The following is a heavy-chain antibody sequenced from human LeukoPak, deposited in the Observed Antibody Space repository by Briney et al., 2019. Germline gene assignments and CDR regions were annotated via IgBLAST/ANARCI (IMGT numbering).Heavy chain of an antibody. D-gene: IGHD2-15*01. CDR1: GFTFSSYA. CDR3: AKDPIVVDAFDI. CDR2: INGSGGST. V-gene: IGHV3-23*01. Sequence: GGSLRLSCAASGFTFSSYAMSWVRQAPGKGLEWVSAINGSGGSTYYADSVKGRFTISRDNSKNTLYLQMNSLRAEDTAVYYCAKDPIVVDAFDIWGQGTMVTVSS. J-gene: IGHJ3*02.